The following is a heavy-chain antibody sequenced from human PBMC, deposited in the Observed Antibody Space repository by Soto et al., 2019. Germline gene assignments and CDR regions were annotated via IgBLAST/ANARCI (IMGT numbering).Heavy chain of an antibody. D-gene: IGHD3-22*01. J-gene: IGHJ3*02. CDR3: ARDHPLTMRVVAALLDAFDI. CDR2: INPNSGGT. Sequence: QVQLVQSGAEVKKPGASVKVSCKASGYTFTDFYMHWVRQAPGQGLEWLGWINPNSGGTHYAQKFQGRVAMTRDTSTNTAYMELSSLRSDNTAVYYCARDHPLTMRVVAALLDAFDIWGQGTMVTVSS. V-gene: IGHV1-2*02. CDR1: GYTFTDFY.